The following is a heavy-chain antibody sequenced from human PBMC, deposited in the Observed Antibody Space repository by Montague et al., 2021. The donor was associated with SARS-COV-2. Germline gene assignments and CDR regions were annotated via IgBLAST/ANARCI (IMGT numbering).Heavy chain of an antibody. CDR1: GGSLCSYY. Sequence: SETLSLTCTVSGGSLCSYYWSWIRQSPGKGLEWIGDIYYSGSTNYNPSLKSRVTISVDTSKNQFSLNLSSVTAADTAVYYCARHVSGSLTHSHHWGQGSLVTVSS. J-gene: IGHJ1*01. CDR3: ARHVSGSLTHSHH. CDR2: IYYSGST. V-gene: IGHV4-59*08. D-gene: IGHD1-26*01.